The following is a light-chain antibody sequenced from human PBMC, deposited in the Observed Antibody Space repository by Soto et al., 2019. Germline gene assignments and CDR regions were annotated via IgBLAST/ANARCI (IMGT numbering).Light chain of an antibody. V-gene: IGKV3-20*01. Sequence: EVVLTQSPGTVSLSPGERVTLSCRASQSVISNYLACYQQRPGQAPRILIYAASIRATGIPDRFSGSGSGSDFTLSISSLVPEDFVVDDCQQYCSSLTWTFGQGTKVEMK. J-gene: IGKJ1*01. CDR2: AAS. CDR3: QQYCSSLTWT. CDR1: QSVISNY.